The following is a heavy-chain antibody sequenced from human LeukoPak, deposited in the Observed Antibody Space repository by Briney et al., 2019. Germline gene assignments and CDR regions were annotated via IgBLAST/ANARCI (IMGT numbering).Heavy chain of an antibody. Sequence: GGPLRLSCAASGFTFSIYGIHWVRQAPGKGLEWVAVISYDGSNKYYVDSVKGRFTISRDNSKNTLNLQMNSLRAEDTAVYYCAKMRTPTAHSGDAFDIWGQGTMVTVSS. D-gene: IGHD4-17*01. V-gene: IGHV3-30*18. CDR3: AKMRTPTAHSGDAFDI. CDR2: ISYDGSNK. J-gene: IGHJ3*02. CDR1: GFTFSIYG.